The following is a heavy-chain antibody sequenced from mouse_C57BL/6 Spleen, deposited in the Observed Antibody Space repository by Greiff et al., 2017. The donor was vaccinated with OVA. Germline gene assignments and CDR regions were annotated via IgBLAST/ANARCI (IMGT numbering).Heavy chain of an antibody. CDR3: AREAFYYAMDY. CDR1: GYTFTDYY. Sequence: QVHVKQSGAELVRPGASVKLSCKASGYTFTDYYINWVKQRPGQGLEWIARIYPGSGNTYYNEKFKGKATLTAEKSSSTAYMQLSSLTSEDSAVYFCAREAFYYAMDYWGQGTSVTVSS. J-gene: IGHJ4*01. V-gene: IGHV1-76*01. D-gene: IGHD3-2*02. CDR2: IYPGSGNT.